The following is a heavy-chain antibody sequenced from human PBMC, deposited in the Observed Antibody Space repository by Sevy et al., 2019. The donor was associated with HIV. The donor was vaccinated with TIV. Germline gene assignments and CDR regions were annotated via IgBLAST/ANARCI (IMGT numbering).Heavy chain of an antibody. CDR3: VREGVGGFSYSLDC. Sequence: GGSLRLSCAASGFTFSTYWMSWVRQAPGKGLEWVATMNQDGSEKYYVDSVKGRFTISRDNAQNLLYLKMNSLRAADTALYYCVREGVGGFSYSLDCWGQGTLVTVSS. V-gene: IGHV3-7*01. CDR2: MNQDGSEK. CDR1: GFTFSTYW. D-gene: IGHD5-18*01. J-gene: IGHJ4*02.